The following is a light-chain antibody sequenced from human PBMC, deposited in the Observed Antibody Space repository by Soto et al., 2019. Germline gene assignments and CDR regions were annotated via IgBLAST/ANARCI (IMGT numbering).Light chain of an antibody. V-gene: IGKV1-5*01. Sequence: DIPVTQSPSTLPASVGDRVTITCRASQNIISWLAWFQQKPGKAPKLLIYDASTLERGVPSRFRGSGYGTNFTLTISILQPDDFATYYCQQYTDYLWTFGQGTKVETK. CDR1: QNIISW. CDR2: DAS. CDR3: QQYTDYLWT. J-gene: IGKJ1*01.